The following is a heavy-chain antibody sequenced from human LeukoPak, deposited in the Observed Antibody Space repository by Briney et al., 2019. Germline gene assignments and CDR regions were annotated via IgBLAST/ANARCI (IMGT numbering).Heavy chain of an antibody. D-gene: IGHD3-9*01. V-gene: IGHV3-30-3*01. CDR2: ISYDGSNK. J-gene: IGHJ4*02. CDR3: ARRDILTEVFDY. Sequence: GRSLRLSCAAPGFSFSSYAMHWVRQAPGKGLEWVAVISYDGSNKDYAESVKGRFTVSRDNSKNTLYLQMNSLRAEDTAVYYCARRDILTEVFDYWGQGTLVTVSS. CDR1: GFSFSSYA.